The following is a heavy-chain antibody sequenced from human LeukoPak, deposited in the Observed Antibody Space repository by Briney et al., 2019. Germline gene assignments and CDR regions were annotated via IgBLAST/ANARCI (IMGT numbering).Heavy chain of an antibody. CDR3: ARDHRYAFDN. D-gene: IGHD5-12*01. Sequence: GGSLRLFCAASGFTFSDYYMEWVRQAPGKGLEWLSYVGISSGNTKYADSVKVRFTIYGDSAKNSVFLQMNNLRVEDTAVYYCARDHRYAFDNWGQGALVTVSS. CDR2: VGISSGNT. J-gene: IGHJ4*02. V-gene: IGHV3-11*06. CDR1: GFTFSDYY.